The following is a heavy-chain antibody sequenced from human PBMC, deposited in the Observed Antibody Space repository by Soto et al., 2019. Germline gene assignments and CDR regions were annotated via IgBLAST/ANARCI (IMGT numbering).Heavy chain of an antibody. J-gene: IGHJ2*01. Sequence: SVKVSCKASGGTFSSYAISWVRQAPGQGLEWMGGIIPIFGTANYAQKFQGRVTITADKSTSTAYMELSSLRSEDTAVYYCARGYTTWGYFDLWGRGTLVTVSS. CDR3: ARGYTTWGYFDL. V-gene: IGHV1-69*06. CDR2: IIPIFGTA. CDR1: GGTFSSYA. D-gene: IGHD1-1*01.